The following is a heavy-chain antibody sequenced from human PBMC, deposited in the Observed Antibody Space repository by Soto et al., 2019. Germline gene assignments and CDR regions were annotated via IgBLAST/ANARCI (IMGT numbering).Heavy chain of an antibody. CDR2: IYYSGST. CDR1: GGYISSYY. D-gene: IGHD3-9*01. J-gene: IGHJ4*02. CDR3: ARAFGSTTTSIF. Sequence: SETLSLTCTVSGGYISSYYWTWIRQPPGKGLEWIGYIYYSGSTNYNPSLKSRVTMSIDKSKNQFSLELGSVTAADTAVYYCARAFGSTTTSIFWGQGTLVTVSS. V-gene: IGHV4-59*01.